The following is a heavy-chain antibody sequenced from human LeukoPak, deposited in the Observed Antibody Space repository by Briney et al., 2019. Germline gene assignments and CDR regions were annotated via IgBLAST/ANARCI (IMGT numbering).Heavy chain of an antibody. D-gene: IGHD2-2*01. Sequence: SGTLSLTCAVSGGSISRTNWWSWVRKPPGKGLEWIGEIHYNGSANYNPSLKSRVTISVDKSKNQFSLNLNSVTAADTAVYYCARDRDNVSHQPYYWGQGTLVTVSS. J-gene: IGHJ4*02. CDR3: ARDRDNVSHQPYY. CDR2: IHYNGSA. CDR1: GGSISRTNW. V-gene: IGHV4-4*02.